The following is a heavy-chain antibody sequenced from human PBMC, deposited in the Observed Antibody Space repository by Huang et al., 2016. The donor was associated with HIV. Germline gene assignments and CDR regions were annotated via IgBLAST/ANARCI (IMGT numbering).Heavy chain of an antibody. D-gene: IGHD1-7*01. CDR3: ARDRGTTSLYGMDV. CDR2: ISARSRYI. V-gene: IGHV3-21*01. CDR1: GFTSSGFS. J-gene: IGHJ6*02. Sequence: DEQLVESGGGPVKPGGSLRLSCDVSGFTSSGFSFNWFRQAPGKGRQWVASISARSRYIHYADSGRGRFTVSRDNAKNSLYLQMGSLRADDTAVYYCARDRGTTSLYGMDVWGQGTTGTVSS.